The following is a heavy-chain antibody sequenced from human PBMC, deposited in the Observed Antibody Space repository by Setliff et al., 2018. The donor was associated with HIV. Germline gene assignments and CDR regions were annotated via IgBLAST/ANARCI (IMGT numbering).Heavy chain of an antibody. CDR2: VHTSGSS. J-gene: IGHJ4*02. CDR1: GGSISDFY. V-gene: IGHV4-4*08. CDR3: VRGGTGWLRGLFDY. Sequence: SETLSLTCDVSGGSISDFYWSWIRQSPRWGLEWIGYVHTSGSSNYNLSLKSRATISVDTSTNQFSRKLTSLTAADTAVYYCVRGGTGWLRGLFDYWGRGILVTVS. D-gene: IGHD5-12*01.